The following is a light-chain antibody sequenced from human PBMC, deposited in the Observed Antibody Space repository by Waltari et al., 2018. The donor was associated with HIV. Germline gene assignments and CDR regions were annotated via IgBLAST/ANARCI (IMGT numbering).Light chain of an antibody. CDR1: QSVSSY. Sequence: EIVLTQSPATLSLSPGERATLSCRASQSVSSYLAWYQQKPGQAPRLLIYDASNRATGIPARFSGSGSGTDFTLTISSLEPEDFAVYYCQHYDTSPPVYTFGQGTKLEIK. V-gene: IGKV3-11*01. J-gene: IGKJ2*01. CDR3: QHYDTSPPVYT. CDR2: DAS.